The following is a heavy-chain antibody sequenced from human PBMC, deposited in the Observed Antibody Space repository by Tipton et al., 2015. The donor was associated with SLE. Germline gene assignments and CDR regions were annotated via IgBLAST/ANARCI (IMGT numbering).Heavy chain of an antibody. V-gene: IGHV4-34*01. D-gene: IGHD3-3*01. CDR1: GGSFSGYY. CDR3: ARGPLWSGPPDAFDI. J-gene: IGHJ3*02. CDR2: INHSGST. Sequence: TLSLTCAVYGGSFSGYYWSWIRQPPGKGLEWIGEINHSGSTNYNPSLKSRVTISVDTSKNQFSLKLSSVTAADTAVYYCARGPLWSGPPDAFDIWGQGTMVTASS.